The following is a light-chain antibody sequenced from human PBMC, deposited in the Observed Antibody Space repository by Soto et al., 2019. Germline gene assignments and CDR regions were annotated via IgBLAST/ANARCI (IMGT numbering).Light chain of an antibody. V-gene: IGKV2-28*01. Sequence: DIVMTQSPLSLPVTPGEPASISCRSSQSLLQTNGYNYLDWYLQKPGQSPQLLIYLGSNRASGVPDRFSGSGSGTDFTLKISRVEAEDVGVYYCMQALQTPWAFGHGTKVAIK. J-gene: IGKJ1*01. CDR1: QSLLQTNGYNY. CDR2: LGS. CDR3: MQALQTPWA.